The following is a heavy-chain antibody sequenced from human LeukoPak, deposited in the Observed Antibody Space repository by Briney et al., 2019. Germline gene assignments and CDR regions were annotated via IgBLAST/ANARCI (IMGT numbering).Heavy chain of an antibody. J-gene: IGHJ4*02. CDR1: GYTFTGYY. CDR2: INPNSGGT. CDR3: ARAHAIGYEGTTWASDY. D-gene: IGHD1-7*01. Sequence: ASVKVSCKASGYTFTGYYMHWVRQDPGQGLEWMGWINPNSGGTNYAQKFQGRVTVARDTSISTAYMELSRLRFDDTAVFYCARAHAIGYEGTTWASDYWGQGTLVTVSS. V-gene: IGHV1-2*02.